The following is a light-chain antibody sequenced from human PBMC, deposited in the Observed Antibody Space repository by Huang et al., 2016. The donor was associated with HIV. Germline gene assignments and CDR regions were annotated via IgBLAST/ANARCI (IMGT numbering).Light chain of an antibody. Sequence: EIVLTQSPATLSLSPGERATLSCRASQSVNNYLGWYQEKPGRAPRLLIYDASNMAPGIPARFSGSGSGTDFTLTISGLEPEDFAVYYCQQRSNLLTFGGGTKVEIK. CDR2: DAS. CDR3: QQRSNLLT. J-gene: IGKJ4*01. CDR1: QSVNNY. V-gene: IGKV3-11*01.